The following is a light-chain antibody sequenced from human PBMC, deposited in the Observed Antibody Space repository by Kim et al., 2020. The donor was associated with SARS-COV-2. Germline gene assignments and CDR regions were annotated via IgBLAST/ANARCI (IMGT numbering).Light chain of an antibody. Sequence: ASVGDRVTITCRASKDIRKCLVWFQQKPGEAPQSLIYGASNLQSGVPSKFSGSGSGTEFSLTINSLQPEDFATYYCQQYRSYPVTFGQGTRLEIK. CDR3: QQYRSYPVT. V-gene: IGKV1-16*02. CDR1: KDIRKC. CDR2: GAS. J-gene: IGKJ5*01.